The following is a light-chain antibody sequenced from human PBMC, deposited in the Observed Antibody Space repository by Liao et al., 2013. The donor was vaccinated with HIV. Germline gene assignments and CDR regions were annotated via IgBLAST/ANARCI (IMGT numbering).Light chain of an antibody. V-gene: IGLV3-1*01. CDR2: QDN. CDR3: QAWDSSATVV. Sequence: SYELAQPPSVSVSPGQTASITCSGDKLGDKYAHWYQQKPGQSPVLVIFQDNTRPSGIPERFSGSNSGNTATLTISGTQAMDEADYFCQAWDSSATVVFGGGTKVTVL. J-gene: IGLJ2*01. CDR1: KLGDKY.